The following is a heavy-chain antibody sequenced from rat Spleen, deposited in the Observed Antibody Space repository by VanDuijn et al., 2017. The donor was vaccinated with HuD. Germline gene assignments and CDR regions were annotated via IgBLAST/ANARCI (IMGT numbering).Heavy chain of an antibody. J-gene: IGHJ3*01. V-gene: IGHV5-29*01. CDR3: ANTYYGYWFAY. D-gene: IGHD1-9*01. Sequence: EVQLVEAGGGLVQPGRSLKLSCAASGFTFSSFPMAWVRQAPTKGLEWVASISYDGSSTYYRDSVKGRFTISRDNAKSTLYLQMDSLRSEDTATYYCANTYYGYWFAYWGQGTLVTVSS. CDR1: GFTFSSFP. CDR2: ISYDGSST.